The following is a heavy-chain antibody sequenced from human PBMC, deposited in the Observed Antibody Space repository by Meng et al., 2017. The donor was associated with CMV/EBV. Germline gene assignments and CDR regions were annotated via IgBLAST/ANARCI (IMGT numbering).Heavy chain of an antibody. CDR1: GGSISSYY. V-gene: IGHV4-4*07. CDR2: IYTSGST. CDR3: ARHGDTAMVVGIDY. D-gene: IGHD5-18*01. Sequence: VLLQWPGPGLVKPSETLSLPCPGSGGSISSYYWSWIRQPAGKGLEWIGRIYTSGSTNYTPSLKSRVTMSVDTSKNQFSLKLSSVTAEDTAVYYCARHGDTAMVVGIDYWGQGTLVTVSS. J-gene: IGHJ4*02.